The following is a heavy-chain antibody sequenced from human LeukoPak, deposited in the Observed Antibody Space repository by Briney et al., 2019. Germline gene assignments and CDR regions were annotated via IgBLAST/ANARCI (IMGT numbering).Heavy chain of an antibody. Sequence: ASVKVSCKASGYTFTGYYMHWVRQAPGQGLEWMGWINPNSGGTNYAQKFQGRVTMTRDTSISTAYMELSRLRSDDTAVYYCARGYSGSWVLDAFDIWGQGTMVTVSS. J-gene: IGHJ3*02. CDR3: ARGYSGSWVLDAFDI. V-gene: IGHV1-2*02. CDR1: GYTFTGYY. D-gene: IGHD6-13*01. CDR2: INPNSGGT.